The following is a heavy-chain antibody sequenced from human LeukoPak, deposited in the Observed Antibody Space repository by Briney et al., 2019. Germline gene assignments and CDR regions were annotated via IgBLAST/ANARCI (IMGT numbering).Heavy chain of an antibody. J-gene: IGHJ5*02. CDR1: AFTFSSYW. D-gene: IGHD3-10*01. CDR3: ARDGWFGDYNWFDP. V-gene: IGHV3-7*01. CDR2: IKQDGSEK. Sequence: GGSLRLSCAASAFTFSSYWMSWVRQAPGKGLEWVANIKQDGSEKYYVDSVKGRFTISRDNAKKSLYLQMNSLRAEDTAMYYCARDGWFGDYNWFDPWGQGTLVTVSS.